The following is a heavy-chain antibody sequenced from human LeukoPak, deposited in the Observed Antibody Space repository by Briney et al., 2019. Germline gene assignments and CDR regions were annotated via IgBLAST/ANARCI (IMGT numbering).Heavy chain of an antibody. V-gene: IGHV3-23*01. Sequence: TGGSLRLSCTASGFTFNNYAMNWVRQAPGKGLEWVSSIGGRGDNIHYADSVKGRFTISSDDSRNTLYLQMNSLRAEDTAVYSCAKRGGESNGWGAFDYWGQGTLVTVSS. D-gene: IGHD6-19*01. CDR2: IGGRGDNI. CDR3: AKRGGESNGWGAFDY. J-gene: IGHJ4*02. CDR1: GFTFNNYA.